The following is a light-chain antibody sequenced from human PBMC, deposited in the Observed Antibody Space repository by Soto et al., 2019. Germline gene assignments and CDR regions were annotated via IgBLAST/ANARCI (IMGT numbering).Light chain of an antibody. CDR3: QQYGSSPRT. V-gene: IGKV3-20*01. J-gene: IGKJ1*01. CDR1: QSLSSSY. Sequence: EIVLTQSPGTLSLSPGERATLSCRASQSLSSSYLAWYQQKPGQAPRLLIYGASSWATGIPDRFSGSGSGTDFTLTISRLEPYDFAVYYCQQYGSSPRTFGQGTKVEIK. CDR2: GAS.